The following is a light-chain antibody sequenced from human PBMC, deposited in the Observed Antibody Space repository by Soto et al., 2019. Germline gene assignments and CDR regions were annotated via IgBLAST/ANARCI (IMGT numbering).Light chain of an antibody. J-gene: IGKJ4*01. CDR3: QQYNNWPFT. CDR2: GAS. CDR1: QSVSSN. V-gene: IGKV3-15*01. Sequence: EIVMTQSPATLTVSPGERATHSCRASQSVSSNLAWYQQKPGQAPRLLIYGASTRATGIPARFSGSGSGTEFTLTISSLQSEDFAVYYCQQYNNWPFTFGGGNKVDIK.